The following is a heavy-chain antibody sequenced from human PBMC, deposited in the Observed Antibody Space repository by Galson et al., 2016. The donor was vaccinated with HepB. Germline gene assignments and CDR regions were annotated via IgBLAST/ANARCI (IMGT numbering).Heavy chain of an antibody. J-gene: IGHJ6*04. Sequence: SLRLSCAASQFMFSSYAMNWVRQAPGKGLEWVSAISGSGDEIYYADSVKGRFTISRDNSKNTLYLQMNSLRAEDTAVYYCAKIREFYCYFGMDVWGKGTTVTVSS. CDR1: QFMFSSYA. CDR3: AKIREFYCYFGMDV. CDR2: ISGSGDEI. D-gene: IGHD3-10*01. V-gene: IGHV3-23*01.